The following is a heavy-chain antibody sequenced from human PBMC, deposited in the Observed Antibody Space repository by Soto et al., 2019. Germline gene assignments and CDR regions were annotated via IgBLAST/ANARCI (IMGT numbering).Heavy chain of an antibody. J-gene: IGHJ4*02. V-gene: IGHV3-15*05. CDR1: GFIFSNAW. D-gene: IGHD1-26*01. CDR2: IRSETNGGTT. Sequence: EVQLVESGGDLVKPGGSLRVSCAASGFIFSNAWMSWVRQAPGKGLEWVGRIRSETNGGTTDYAEAVRGRFTISRDDSKNTLYLQMNSLKTEDTAVYYCTTDQRWEGEPNYWGQGTLVTVSS. CDR3: TTDQRWEGEPNY.